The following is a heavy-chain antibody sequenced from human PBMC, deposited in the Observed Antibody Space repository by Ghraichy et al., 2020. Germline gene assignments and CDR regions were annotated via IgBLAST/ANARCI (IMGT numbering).Heavy chain of an antibody. CDR3: ARDMRYYGSGTYLLHGMDV. CDR1: GGSISNSNW. Sequence: SETLSLTCTVSGGSISNSNWWSWVRQPPGKGLEWIGDIYHTGSTDFNPSLKRRVTISVDKSKNYFSLKVTSVTAADTAVYYWARDMRYYGSGTYLLHGMDVWGQGTTVSVSS. V-gene: IGHV4-4*02. J-gene: IGHJ6*02. D-gene: IGHD3-10*01. CDR2: IYHTGST.